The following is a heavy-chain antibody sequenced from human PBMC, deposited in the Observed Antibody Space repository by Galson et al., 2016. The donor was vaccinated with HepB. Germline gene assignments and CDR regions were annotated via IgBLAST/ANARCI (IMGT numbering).Heavy chain of an antibody. D-gene: IGHD3/OR15-3a*01. CDR3: AHFTGDYWTDYLGSFDV. J-gene: IGHJ3*01. Sequence: PALVKPTQTLTLTCSFSGFSLSTDGEGVGWIRQPPGKALEWLALIYWDDDKRYSPSLKTSVTITKDTSKKQVVLTMTNMDPVDTATYYCAHFTGDYWTDYLGSFDVWGQGAVVTVSS. CDR2: IYWDDDK. CDR1: GFSLSTDGEG. V-gene: IGHV2-5*02.